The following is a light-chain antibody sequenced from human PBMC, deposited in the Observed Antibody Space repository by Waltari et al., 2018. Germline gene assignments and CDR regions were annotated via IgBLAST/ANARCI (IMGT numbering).Light chain of an antibody. CDR3: QQYFSGCT. Sequence: DIQMTQSTSTLSESVGDRVTITCRASQSIVSWVAWYQQKPGKAPKLLIDKASSLQSGVPSTFSGSGSGTDFTLTISSLQPDDFATYYCQQYFSGCTFGQGTNLEIK. CDR1: QSIVSW. CDR2: KAS. V-gene: IGKV1-5*03. J-gene: IGKJ2*02.